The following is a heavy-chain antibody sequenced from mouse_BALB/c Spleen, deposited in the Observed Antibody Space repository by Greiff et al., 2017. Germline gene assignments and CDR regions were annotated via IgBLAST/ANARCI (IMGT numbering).Heavy chain of an antibody. CDR2: IYPGDGDT. D-gene: IGHD2-1*01. J-gene: IGHJ3*01. Sequence: VQLQQSGAELARPGASVKLSCKASGYTFTSYWMQWVKQRPGQGLEWIGAIYPGDGDTRYTQKFKGKATLTADKSSSTAYMQLSSLASEDSAVYYCARDGKRAWFAYWGQGTLVTVSA. CDR1: GYTFTSYW. V-gene: IGHV1-87*01. CDR3: ARDGKRAWFAY.